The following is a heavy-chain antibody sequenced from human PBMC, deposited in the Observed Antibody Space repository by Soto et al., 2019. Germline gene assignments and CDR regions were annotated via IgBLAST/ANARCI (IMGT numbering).Heavy chain of an antibody. J-gene: IGHJ6*02. D-gene: IGHD2-21*02. CDR3: ANSNVSAPSYGMDV. CDR1: GFTFSSYA. CDR2: ISGSGGST. V-gene: IGHV3-23*01. Sequence: EVQLLESGGGLVQPGGSLRLSCAASGFTFSSYAMSWVRQAPGKGLEWVSAISGSGGSTYYADSVKGRFTISRDNSKNTLYLQMNSLRAEDTAVYYCANSNVSAPSYGMDVWGQGTTFTVSS.